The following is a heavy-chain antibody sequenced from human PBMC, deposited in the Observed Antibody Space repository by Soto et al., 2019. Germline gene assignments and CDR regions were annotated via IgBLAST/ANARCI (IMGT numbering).Heavy chain of an antibody. CDR2: IIPIFGTA. Sequence: ASVKVSCKASGGTFSSYAISWVRQAPGQGLEWMGGIIPIFGTANYAQKFQGRVTITADESTSTAYMELSSLRSEDTAVYYCARDRGYYGSGSYNDYWGQGTLVTVSS. J-gene: IGHJ4*02. CDR3: ARDRGYYGSGSYNDY. D-gene: IGHD3-10*01. V-gene: IGHV1-69*13. CDR1: GGTFSSYA.